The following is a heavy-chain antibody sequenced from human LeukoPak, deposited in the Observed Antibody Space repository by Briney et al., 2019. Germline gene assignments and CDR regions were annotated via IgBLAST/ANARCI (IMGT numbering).Heavy chain of an antibody. CDR3: ARRGDGYNVDY. V-gene: IGHV5-51*01. CDR1: GYSFTNYW. Sequence: GESLKISCKGSGYSFTNYWIGWVRQMPRKGLEWMGIIYPGDSEIRYSPSFQGQVTISADKSISTAYLQWSSLKASDTAIYYCARRGDGYNVDYWGQGTLVTVSS. D-gene: IGHD5-24*01. CDR2: IYPGDSEI. J-gene: IGHJ4*02.